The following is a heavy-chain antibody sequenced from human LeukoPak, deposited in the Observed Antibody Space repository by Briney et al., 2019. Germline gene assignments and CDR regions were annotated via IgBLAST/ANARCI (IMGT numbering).Heavy chain of an antibody. CDR3: ARGRAVYYGMDV. CDR2: IYYSGST. J-gene: IGHJ6*02. Sequence: SQTLSLTCTVSGGSISSGDYYWSWIRQPPGKGLEWIGYIYYSGSTYYNPSLKSRVTISVNTSKNQFSLKLSSVTAADTAVYYCARGRAVYYGMDVWGQGTTVTVSS. CDR1: GGSISSGDYY. V-gene: IGHV4-30-4*01. D-gene: IGHD6-19*01.